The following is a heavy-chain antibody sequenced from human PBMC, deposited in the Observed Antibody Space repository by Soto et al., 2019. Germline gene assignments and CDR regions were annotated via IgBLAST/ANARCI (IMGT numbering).Heavy chain of an antibody. J-gene: IGHJ4*02. Sequence: QVQLVESGGGVVQPGRSLRLSCAASGFTFSTYGMHWVRQAPGKGPEWVAVISIDGSNKYYADSVTGRFTISRDNSKNTLYLQMNSLRDDDTAVYYCAKGSEAARQELDYWGKGTLVTVSA. D-gene: IGHD6-6*01. CDR3: AKGSEAARQELDY. CDR2: ISIDGSNK. CDR1: GFTFSTYG. V-gene: IGHV3-30*18.